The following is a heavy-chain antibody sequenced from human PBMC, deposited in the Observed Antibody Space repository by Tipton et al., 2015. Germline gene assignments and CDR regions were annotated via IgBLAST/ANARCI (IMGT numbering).Heavy chain of an antibody. Sequence: TLSLTCTVSGGSLSTDYWSWIRQSAGKGLDGIGRIAPSGYTNYNRSFKSRVIMSVDTSKNQFSLELSSVTAADTALYYCARDTIYISDYSFPAFTHWGQGTPVTVSS. J-gene: IGHJ4*02. CDR2: IAPSGYT. CDR1: GGSLSTDY. V-gene: IGHV4-4*07. D-gene: IGHD3-22*01. CDR3: ARDTIYISDYSFPAFTH.